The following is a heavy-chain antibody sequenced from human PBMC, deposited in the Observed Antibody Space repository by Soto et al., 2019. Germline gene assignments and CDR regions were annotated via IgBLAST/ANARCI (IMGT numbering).Heavy chain of an antibody. CDR1: GYRFSSYW. V-gene: IGHV5-51*01. D-gene: IGHD6-13*01. Sequence: PGESLKISCKGFGYRFSSYWIGWVRQMPGKGLEWMGIFFPGDSDTRYSPSFQGQVTISADKSINTAYLQWFSLKASDTAMYYCALSSVAAAGFDFWGPGTPVTVSS. J-gene: IGHJ4*02. CDR2: FFPGDSDT. CDR3: ALSSVAAAGFDF.